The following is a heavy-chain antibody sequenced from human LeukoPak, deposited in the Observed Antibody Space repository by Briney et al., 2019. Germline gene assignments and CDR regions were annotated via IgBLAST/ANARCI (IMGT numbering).Heavy chain of an antibody. J-gene: IGHJ4*02. V-gene: IGHV4-34*01. Sequence: SETLSLTCAVYGGSFSGYYWSWIRQPPGKGLEWIGEINHSGSTNYNPSLKSRVTISVDTSKNQFSLKLSSVTAADTAVYYCVRGTLLWGQGTLVTVSS. CDR1: GGSFSGYY. CDR3: VRGTLL. CDR2: INHSGST.